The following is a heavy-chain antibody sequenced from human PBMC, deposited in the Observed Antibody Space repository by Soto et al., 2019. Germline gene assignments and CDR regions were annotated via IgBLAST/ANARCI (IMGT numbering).Heavy chain of an antibody. CDR1: GGSIISGDYY. V-gene: IGHV4-30-4*01. Sequence: SETLSLTCTVSGGSIISGDYYWSLIRQPPGKGLEWIGYIYYSGSTYYNPSLKSRVTISVDTSKNQFSLKLSSVTAADTAVYYCARGKQWQDDWYFDLWGRGTLVTVSS. CDR3: ARGKQWQDDWYFDL. D-gene: IGHD6-19*01. J-gene: IGHJ2*01. CDR2: IYYSGST.